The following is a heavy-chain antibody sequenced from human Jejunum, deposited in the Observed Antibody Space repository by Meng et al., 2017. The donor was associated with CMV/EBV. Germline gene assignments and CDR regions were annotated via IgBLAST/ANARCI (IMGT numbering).Heavy chain of an antibody. Sequence: VSCTASGYTFTGSNMHWVRQAPGQGLEWMGRIITNTGGTNYAQKFQGRVTMTRDTSISTGYMELNSLRSDDTAVYYCARGHNFGFEYWGQGTLVTV. D-gene: IGHD1-1*01. CDR3: ARGHNFGFEY. V-gene: IGHV1-2*06. CDR2: IITNTGGT. CDR1: GYTFTGSN. J-gene: IGHJ4*02.